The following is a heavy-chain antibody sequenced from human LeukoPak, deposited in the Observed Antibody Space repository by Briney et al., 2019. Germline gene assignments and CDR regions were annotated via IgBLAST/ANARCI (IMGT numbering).Heavy chain of an antibody. CDR3: ARQDCSGGSCYLDY. CDR1: GFTFSSYA. Sequence: GGSLRLSCAASGFTFSSYAMHWVRQAPGKGLEWVAVISYDGNNKYYADFVKGRFTISRDYSKNTLYLQMNSLRVEDTAVYYCARQDCSGGSCYLDYWGQGTLVTVSS. D-gene: IGHD2-15*01. J-gene: IGHJ4*02. CDR2: ISYDGNNK. V-gene: IGHV3-30-3*01.